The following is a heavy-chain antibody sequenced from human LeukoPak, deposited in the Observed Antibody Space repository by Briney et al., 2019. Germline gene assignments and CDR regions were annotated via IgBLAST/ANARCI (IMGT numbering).Heavy chain of an antibody. D-gene: IGHD1-1*01. V-gene: IGHV3-30*18. J-gene: IGHJ4*02. Sequence: PGGSLRLSCAASGLPFSTYAMHWVRQTPGKGLEWVALISSDGSKNIYADPVKGRFTVSRDNSKNTLYLQMNSLRAEDTAVYYCVKGLVQTTMSYSVDYWGQGALVTVSS. CDR1: GLPFSTYA. CDR3: VKGLVQTTMSYSVDY. CDR2: ISSDGSKN.